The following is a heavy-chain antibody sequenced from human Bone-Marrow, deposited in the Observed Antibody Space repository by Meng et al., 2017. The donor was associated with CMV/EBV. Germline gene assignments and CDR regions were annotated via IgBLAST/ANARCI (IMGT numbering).Heavy chain of an antibody. CDR3: ASPRGVATITRNAFEI. J-gene: IGHJ3*02. V-gene: IGHV1-69*05. Sequence: SVKVSCKASGGTFSSYAISWVRQAPGQGLEWMGGIIPIFGTANYAQKFQGRVTITTDESTSTAYMELSSLRSEDTAVYYCASPRGVATITRNAFEIWGQGTMVTFSS. D-gene: IGHD5-24*01. CDR2: IIPIFGTA. CDR1: GGTFSSYA.